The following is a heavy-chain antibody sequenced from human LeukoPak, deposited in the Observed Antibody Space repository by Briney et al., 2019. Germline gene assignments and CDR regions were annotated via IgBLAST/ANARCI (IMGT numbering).Heavy chain of an antibody. CDR3: ARSVPAAIYRHFDY. V-gene: IGHV1-46*01. Sequence: ASVKVSCKASGYTFTSYGISWVRQAPGQGLEWMGIINPSGGSTSYAQKFQGRVTMTRDMSTSTVYMELSSLRSEDTAVYYCARSVPAAIYRHFDYWGQGTLVTVSS. CDR2: INPSGGST. CDR1: GYTFTSYG. J-gene: IGHJ4*02. D-gene: IGHD2-2*01.